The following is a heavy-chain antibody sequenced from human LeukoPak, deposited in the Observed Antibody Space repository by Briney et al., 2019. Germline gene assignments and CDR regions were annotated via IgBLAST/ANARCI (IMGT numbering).Heavy chain of an antibody. D-gene: IGHD3-16*01. V-gene: IGHV3-23*01. Sequence: PGGSLRLSCAASGFTFSSYAMSWVRQAPGQGLEWVSAISGSGGSTYYADSVKGRFTISRDNSKNTLYLQMNSLRAEDTAVYYCAKTVGGIRDGMDVWGQGTTVTVSS. CDR2: ISGSGGST. J-gene: IGHJ6*02. CDR1: GFTFSSYA. CDR3: AKTVGGIRDGMDV.